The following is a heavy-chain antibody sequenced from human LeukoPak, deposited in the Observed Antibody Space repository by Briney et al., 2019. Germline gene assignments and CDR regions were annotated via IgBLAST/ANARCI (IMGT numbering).Heavy chain of an antibody. V-gene: IGHV3-7*01. CDR3: ARGRLVGGY. Sequence: GGALILSCSASGFTFSSYWVSWVRQAPGKGLEWLANIKQDGSEKYYVDSVKGRFTISRDNAKNSLYLQMNSLRAEDTAVYYCARGRLVGGYWGQGTLVTVSS. CDR2: IKQDGSEK. D-gene: IGHD6-6*01. J-gene: IGHJ4*02. CDR1: GFTFSSYW.